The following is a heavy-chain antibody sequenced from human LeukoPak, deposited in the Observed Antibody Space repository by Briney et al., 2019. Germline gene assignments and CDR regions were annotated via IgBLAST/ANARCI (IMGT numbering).Heavy chain of an antibody. V-gene: IGHV4-39*07. D-gene: IGHD2-8*02. J-gene: IGHJ6*02. CDR2: IYHSGST. CDR3: ARAGAELGTEYYYGMDV. Sequence: SETLSLTCTVSGGSISSSSYYWGWIRQPPGKGLEWIGYIYHSGSTYYNPSLKSRVTISVDTSKNQFFLKLSSVTAADTAVYYCARAGAELGTEYYYGMDVWGQGTTVTVSS. CDR1: GGSISSSSYY.